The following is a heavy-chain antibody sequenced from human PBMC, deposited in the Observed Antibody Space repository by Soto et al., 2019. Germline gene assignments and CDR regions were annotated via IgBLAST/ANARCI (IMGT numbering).Heavy chain of an antibody. CDR2: ISGSGGST. V-gene: IGHV3-23*01. J-gene: IGHJ4*02. CDR3: AKGPFGMIHSGVDY. D-gene: IGHD3-22*01. CDR1: GFTFSSYA. Sequence: LRLSCAASGFTFSSYAMSWVRQAPGKGLEWVSAISGSGGSTYYADSVKGRFTISRDNSKNTLYLQMNSLRAEDTAVYYCAKGPFGMIHSGVDYWGQGTLVTVSS.